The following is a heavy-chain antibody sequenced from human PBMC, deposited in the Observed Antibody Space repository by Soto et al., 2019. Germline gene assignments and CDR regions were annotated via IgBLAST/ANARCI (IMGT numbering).Heavy chain of an antibody. J-gene: IGHJ6*02. Sequence: GGSLRLSCAASGFTFSSYGMHWVRQAPGKGLEWVAVIWYDGSNKYYADSVKGRFTISRDNSKNTLYLQMNSLRAEDTAVYYCARITTVTTPYYYYGMDVWGQGTTVTVSS. V-gene: IGHV3-33*01. CDR3: ARITTVTTPYYYYGMDV. CDR1: GFTFSSYG. CDR2: IWYDGSNK. D-gene: IGHD4-17*01.